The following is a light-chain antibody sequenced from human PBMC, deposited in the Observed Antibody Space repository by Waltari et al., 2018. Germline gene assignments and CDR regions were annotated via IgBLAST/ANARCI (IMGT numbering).Light chain of an antibody. CDR1: QTVLYSSNNKNY. CDR2: WAS. CDR3: QQYYSNSLT. J-gene: IGKJ4*01. Sequence: DIVMTQSQASPAVSLGESATINCKSSQTVLYSSNNKNYLAWYQKKSGQPPKLLISWASAREAGVPDRFRGSGSGTDFTLTISSLQAEDVAVYFCQQYYSNSLTFGGGTRVEIK. V-gene: IGKV4-1*01.